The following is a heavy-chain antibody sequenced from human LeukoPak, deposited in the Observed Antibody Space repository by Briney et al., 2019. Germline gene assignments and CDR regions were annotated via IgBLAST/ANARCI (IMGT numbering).Heavy chain of an antibody. V-gene: IGHV3-66*01. CDR3: AREPLSSAAAGTN. CDR2: IYSGGST. Sequence: QTGGSLRLSCAASGFTFSDYYMSWIRQAPGKGLEWVSVIYSGGSTYYADSVKGRFTISRDNSKNTLYLQMNSLRAEDTAVYYCAREPLSSAAAGTNWGQGTLVTVSS. D-gene: IGHD6-13*01. J-gene: IGHJ4*02. CDR1: GFTFSDYY.